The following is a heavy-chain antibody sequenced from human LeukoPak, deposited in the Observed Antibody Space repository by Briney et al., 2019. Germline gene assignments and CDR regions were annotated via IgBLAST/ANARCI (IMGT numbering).Heavy chain of an antibody. V-gene: IGHV3-23*01. D-gene: IGHD4-17*01. CDR3: AKCRLSYGDDAFHV. J-gene: IGHJ3*01. CDR2: VAGGGGKK. CDR1: GFSFSNYA. Sequence: PGRSLRLSCAASGFSFSNYAMSWVRQAPGKGLEWVSYVAGGGGKKFHADSVKGRFTISRDNSRNTMFLQMNSLRVEDTAVYYCAKCRLSYGDDAFHVWGQGTMVLVSS.